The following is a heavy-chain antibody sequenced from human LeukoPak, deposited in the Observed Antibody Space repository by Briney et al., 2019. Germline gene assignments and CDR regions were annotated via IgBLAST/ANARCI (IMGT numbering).Heavy chain of an antibody. V-gene: IGHV4-39*07. CDR3: ARGTTRGGKRFDY. CDR1: GGSISSSLYH. D-gene: IGHD4-23*01. J-gene: IGHJ4*02. Sequence: SETLSLTCTVSGGSISSSLYHWGWIRQSPGKNLEWLGSIYYTGTTHYNPSLKSRVTISVDTSKNQFSLNLSSVTAADTAVYYCARGTTRGGKRFDYWGQGTLVTVSS. CDR2: IYYTGTT.